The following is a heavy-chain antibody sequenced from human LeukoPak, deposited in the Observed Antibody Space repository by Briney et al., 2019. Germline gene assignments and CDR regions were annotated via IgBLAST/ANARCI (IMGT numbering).Heavy chain of an antibody. J-gene: IGHJ4*02. CDR3: ARRAYGDDSFDY. CDR2: ITSGSSPI. Sequence: GGSLRLSCAASGFTFRSYSMNWVRQAPGKGLEWVSYITSGSSPIYYADSVKGRFTISRDNAKNSLYLQMNSLRDEDTAVYYCARRAYGDDSFDYWGQGTLVIVPP. CDR1: GFTFRSYS. V-gene: IGHV3-48*02. D-gene: IGHD4-17*01.